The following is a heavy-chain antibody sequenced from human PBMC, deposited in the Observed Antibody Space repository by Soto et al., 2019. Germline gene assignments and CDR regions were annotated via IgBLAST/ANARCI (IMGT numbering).Heavy chain of an antibody. CDR3: GRDISSRDSSGYLVGY. V-gene: IGHV1-18*01. CDR2: ISVYNGNT. D-gene: IGHD3-22*01. Sequence: QVQLVQSGAEVKKPRASVKVSCKASGYTFNSYGISWVRQAPGQGLEWMGWISVYNGNTNYAQKYQGRVTMTTDTSTSTAYMELRSLRSDDTAVYYCGRDISSRDSSGYLVGYWGQGTLVTVSS. J-gene: IGHJ4*02. CDR1: GYTFNSYG.